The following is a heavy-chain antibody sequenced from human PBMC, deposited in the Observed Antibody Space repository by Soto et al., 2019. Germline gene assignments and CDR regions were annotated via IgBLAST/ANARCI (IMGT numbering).Heavy chain of an antibody. J-gene: IGHJ5*02. CDR3: ARDGGIAVAGTRWFDP. CDR2: INPNSGGT. D-gene: IGHD6-19*01. V-gene: IGHV1-2*04. CDR1: GYTFTGYY. Sequence: GASVKVSCKASGYTFTGYYMHWVRQAPGQGLEWMGWINPNSGGTNYAQKFQGWVTMTRDTSISTAYMELSRLRSDDTAVYYCARDGGIAVAGTRWFDPWGQGTLVTVSS.